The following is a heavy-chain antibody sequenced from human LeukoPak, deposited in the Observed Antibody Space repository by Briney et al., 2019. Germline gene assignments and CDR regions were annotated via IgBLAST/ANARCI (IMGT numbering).Heavy chain of an antibody. D-gene: IGHD5-24*01. J-gene: IGHJ4*02. CDR3: ARAIGSWGYNYLDY. CDR2: IWFDGSNT. CDR1: GFTFSRNG. V-gene: IGHV3-33*01. Sequence: PGRSLRLFCAASGFTFSRNGMHWVRQAPGKGLDWVAVIWFDGSNTYYADSVRGRFTISRDNSKNTLYLQMNSLRAEDTALYYCARAIGSWGYNYLDYCGQGALVTVSS.